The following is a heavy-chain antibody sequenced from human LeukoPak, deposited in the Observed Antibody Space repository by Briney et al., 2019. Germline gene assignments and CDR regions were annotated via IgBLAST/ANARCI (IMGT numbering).Heavy chain of an antibody. D-gene: IGHD6-6*01. CDR2: ISNSGGST. CDR1: GFTFSSHA. Sequence: PGGSLRLSCAASGFTFSSHAMNWVRQAPGKGLEWVSGISNSGGSTYYADSVKGRFTISRDNSKNTLYLQMNSLRAEDTAVYYCAKETSSSFDYWGQGTLVTVSS. CDR3: AKETSSSFDY. V-gene: IGHV3-23*01. J-gene: IGHJ4*02.